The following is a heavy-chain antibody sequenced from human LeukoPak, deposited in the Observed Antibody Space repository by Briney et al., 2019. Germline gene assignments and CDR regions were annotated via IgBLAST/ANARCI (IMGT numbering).Heavy chain of an antibody. CDR2: ISGSGDST. V-gene: IGHV3-23*01. CDR3: ARRSGIAVAGAFDY. D-gene: IGHD6-19*01. J-gene: IGHJ4*02. Sequence: PVGSLRLSCAASGFTFSNYAMRWVRQAPGKGLEWVSGISGSGDSTYYADSVKGRFTISRDNSKNTLYLQMNSLRAEDTAVYYCARRSGIAVAGAFDYWGQGTLVTVSS. CDR1: GFTFSNYA.